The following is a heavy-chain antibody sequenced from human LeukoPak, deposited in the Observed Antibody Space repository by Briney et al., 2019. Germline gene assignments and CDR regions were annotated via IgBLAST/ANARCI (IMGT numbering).Heavy chain of an antibody. D-gene: IGHD2-2*01. CDR2: IYTSGST. Sequence: SETLSLTCTVSGGSISSYYWSWIRQPAGKGLEWIGRIYTSGSTNYNPSLKSRVTMSVDTSKNEFSLKLSSVTAADTAVYYCARDLGVVPAAIYWFDPWGQGTLVTVSS. CDR1: GGSISSYY. J-gene: IGHJ5*02. CDR3: ARDLGVVPAAIYWFDP. V-gene: IGHV4-4*07.